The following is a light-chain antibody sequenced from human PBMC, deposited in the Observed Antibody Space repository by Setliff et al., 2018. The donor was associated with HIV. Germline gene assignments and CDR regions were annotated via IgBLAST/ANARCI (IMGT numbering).Light chain of an antibody. Sequence: SYELTQPPSVSVAPGETARITCGVNNFGSKSVHWYQQKPGQAPVLVVYDNSDRPSGIPERFSGSNSGNTANLTISRVEAGDESDYYCQVWDSRSHHYVFGTGTKVTV. V-gene: IGLV3-21*02. CDR3: QVWDSRSHHYV. CDR2: DNS. CDR1: NFGSKS. J-gene: IGLJ1*01.